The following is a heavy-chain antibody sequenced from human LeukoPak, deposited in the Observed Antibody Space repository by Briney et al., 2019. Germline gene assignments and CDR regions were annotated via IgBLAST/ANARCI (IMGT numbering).Heavy chain of an antibody. Sequence: PGGSLRLSCAASGFTFSSYAMSWVRQAPGKGLEWVSTIRGSGDSTYYADSVKGRFTISGDNAKNSLYLQMNSLRAEDTAVYYCARALGYSYGYAVDYWGQGTLVTVSS. CDR1: GFTFSSYA. CDR3: ARALGYSYGYAVDY. V-gene: IGHV3-23*01. CDR2: IRGSGDST. J-gene: IGHJ4*02. D-gene: IGHD5-18*01.